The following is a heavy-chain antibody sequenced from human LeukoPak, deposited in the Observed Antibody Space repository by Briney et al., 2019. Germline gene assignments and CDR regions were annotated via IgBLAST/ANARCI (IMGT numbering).Heavy chain of an antibody. CDR1: GFTFSSYA. D-gene: IGHD4-17*01. CDR2: ISGSGGST. V-gene: IGHV3-23*01. CDR3: AKDLAQYTVTTFDY. J-gene: IGHJ4*02. Sequence: PGGSLRLSCAASGFTFSSYAMSWVRQAPGKGLEWVSTISGSGGSTYYADSVKGRFTISRDNSKNTLYLQMNSLRAEDTAVYYCAKDLAQYTVTTFDYWGQGTLVTVSS.